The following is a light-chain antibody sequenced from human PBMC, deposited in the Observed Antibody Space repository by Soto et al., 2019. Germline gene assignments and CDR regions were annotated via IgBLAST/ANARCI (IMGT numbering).Light chain of an antibody. CDR3: QKYNFAPWT. J-gene: IGKJ1*01. Sequence: EIVLTQSPATLSLSPGERATLSYRASQSVSSYLAWYQQKPGQAPRLLIHDASNRATGIPARFSGSGSGTDFTLTISSLEPEDFATYYCQKYNFAPWTFGQGTKVDIK. V-gene: IGKV3-11*01. CDR1: QSVSSY. CDR2: DAS.